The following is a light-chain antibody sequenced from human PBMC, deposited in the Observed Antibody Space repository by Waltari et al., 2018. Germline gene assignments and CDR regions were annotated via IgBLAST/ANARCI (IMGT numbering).Light chain of an antibody. V-gene: IGKV3-20*01. CDR3: QQYGNSPVT. CDR1: QSVSSSY. Sequence: EIVLTQSPGTLSLSQGERATLSCRASQSVSSSYLAWYQQKPGQAPRLLIYGASSRATGIPDSFSGSGSGTDFTLTISRLAPEDFAFYYCQQYGNSPVTFGQGTKVEIK. J-gene: IGKJ1*01. CDR2: GAS.